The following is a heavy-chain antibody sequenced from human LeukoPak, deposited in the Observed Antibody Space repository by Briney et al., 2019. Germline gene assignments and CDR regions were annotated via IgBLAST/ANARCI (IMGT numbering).Heavy chain of an antibody. D-gene: IGHD6-6*01. J-gene: IGHJ4*02. CDR2: IYYSGSA. Sequence: SETLSLTCTVSGGSVSVYYWSWIRQPPGKGLEWIGYIYYSGSANYNPSLKSRVTISVDTSKNQFSLKLSSVTAADTAVYYCARVFYSSSSRYFFDSWGQGTLVTVSS. CDR3: ARVFYSSSSRYFFDS. CDR1: GGSVSVYY. V-gene: IGHV4-59*02.